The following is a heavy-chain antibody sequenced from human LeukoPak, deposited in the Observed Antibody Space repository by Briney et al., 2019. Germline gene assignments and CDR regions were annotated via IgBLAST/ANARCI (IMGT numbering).Heavy chain of an antibody. CDR1: GYTFTGYY. J-gene: IGHJ4*02. D-gene: IGHD3-22*01. CDR3: AREAEYYYDSSGYCY. CDR2: INPNSGGT. V-gene: IGHV1-2*02. Sequence: ASVKVSCKASGYTFTGYYMHWARQAPGQGLEWMGWINPNSGGTNYAQKFQGRVTMTRDTSISTAYMELSRLRSDDTAVYYCAREAEYYYDSSGYCYWGQGTLVTVSS.